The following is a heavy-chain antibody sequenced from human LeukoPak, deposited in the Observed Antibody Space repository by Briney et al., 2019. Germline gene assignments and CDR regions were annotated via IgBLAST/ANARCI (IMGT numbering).Heavy chain of an antibody. CDR1: GGSFSGYY. J-gene: IGHJ4*02. D-gene: IGHD4-17*01. CDR2: INHSGST. V-gene: IGHV4-34*01. Sequence: SETLSLTCAVYGGSFSGYYWSWIRQPPGKGLEWIGEINHSGSTNYNPSLKSRVTISVDTSKNQFSLKLSSVTAADTAVYYCASPHKKGYGDYFDYWGQGTLVTVSS. CDR3: ASPHKKGYGDYFDY.